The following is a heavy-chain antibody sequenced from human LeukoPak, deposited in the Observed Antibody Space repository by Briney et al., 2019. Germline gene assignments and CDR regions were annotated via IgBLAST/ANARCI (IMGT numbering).Heavy chain of an antibody. V-gene: IGHV3-74*01. Sequence: GGSLRLSCAASGFTFSSYWMHWVRQAPGKGLVWVSRINSDGSSTYYADSVKGRFTISRDNSKNTLYLQMNSLRAEDTAVYYCAKDQQQLVHPLHFDYWGQGTLVTVSS. CDR3: AKDQQQLVHPLHFDY. CDR1: GFTFSSYW. J-gene: IGHJ4*02. D-gene: IGHD6-13*01. CDR2: INSDGSST.